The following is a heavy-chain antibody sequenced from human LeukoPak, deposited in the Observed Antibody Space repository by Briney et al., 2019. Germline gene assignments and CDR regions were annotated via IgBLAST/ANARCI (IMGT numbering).Heavy chain of an antibody. D-gene: IGHD1-26*01. V-gene: IGHV3-7*05. Sequence: GGSLRLSCAASGFTFSSHWMNWVRQAPGKGMEWVANIKEDGSEKYYVDSVKGRFTISGDNAKNSLCLQMNSLRAEDTAIYYCVRSGGYWGQGTLVTVSS. CDR2: IKEDGSEK. CDR3: VRSGGY. CDR1: GFTFSSHW. J-gene: IGHJ4*02.